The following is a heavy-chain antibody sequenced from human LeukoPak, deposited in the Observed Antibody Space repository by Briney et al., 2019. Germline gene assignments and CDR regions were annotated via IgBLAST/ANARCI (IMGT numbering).Heavy chain of an antibody. V-gene: IGHV3-11*04. CDR1: GFTFSDYC. CDR2: ISSSSSTI. CDR3: ARDGLGITMIVDVLDY. J-gene: IGHJ4*02. Sequence: NSGGSLRLSCAASGFTFSDYCMNWIRQAPGKGLEWVSYISSSSSTIYYADSVKGRFTISRDNAKNSLYLQMNSLRAEDTAVYYCARDGLGITMIVDVLDYWGQGTLVTVSS. D-gene: IGHD3-22*01.